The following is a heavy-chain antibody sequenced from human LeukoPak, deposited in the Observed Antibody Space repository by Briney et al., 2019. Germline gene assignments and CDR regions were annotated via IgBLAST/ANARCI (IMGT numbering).Heavy chain of an antibody. Sequence: VGSLRLSCAAFGFNFSDYYMSWIRQAPGKGLEWVSYISSSGRTIYYADSVKGRFSISRDNAKNSLYLQMNSLRAEDTAVYYCARPDCSTSNCYEFDSWGQGTLVTVSS. CDR1: GFNFSDYY. D-gene: IGHD2-2*01. CDR2: ISSSGRTI. CDR3: ARPDCSTSNCYEFDS. V-gene: IGHV3-11*04. J-gene: IGHJ4*02.